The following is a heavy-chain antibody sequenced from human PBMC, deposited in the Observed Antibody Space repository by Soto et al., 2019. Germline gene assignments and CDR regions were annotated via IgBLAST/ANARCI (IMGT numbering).Heavy chain of an antibody. J-gene: IGHJ3*02. CDR3: AKAPKYYYGSGSYPTPAFDI. CDR2: ISGSGGST. CDR1: GFTFSSYA. D-gene: IGHD3-10*01. V-gene: IGHV3-23*01. Sequence: GGSLRLSCAASGFTFSSYAMSWVRQAPGKGLEWVSAISGSGGSTYYADSVKGRFTISRDNSKNTLYLQVNSLRAEDTAVYYCAKAPKYYYGSGSYPTPAFDIWGQGTMVTVSS.